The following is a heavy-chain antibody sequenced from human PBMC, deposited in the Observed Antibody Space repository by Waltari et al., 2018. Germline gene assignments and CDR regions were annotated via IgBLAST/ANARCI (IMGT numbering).Heavy chain of an antibody. V-gene: IGHV3-21*01. CDR1: GFTFSSDN. D-gene: IGHD7-27*01. Sequence: EVQLVESGGGLVKPGGSLRLSCAASGFTFSSDNMNWVRKAPGKGLEWVSSISSSSSYTHYADSVKGRFTISRDNAKNSLYLQMNSLRAEDTAVYYCATGGWGFYLDYWGQGTLVTVSS. CDR3: ATGGWGFYLDY. J-gene: IGHJ4*02. CDR2: ISSSSSYT.